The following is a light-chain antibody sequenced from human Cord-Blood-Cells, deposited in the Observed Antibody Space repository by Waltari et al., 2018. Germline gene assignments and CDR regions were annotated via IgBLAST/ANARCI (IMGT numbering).Light chain of an antibody. CDR1: SSNTGSNT. J-gene: IGLJ3*02. CDR3: AAWDDSLNGWV. CDR2: SNK. Sequence: QSVLTQPPSASGTPGQRVTISCSGSSSNTGSNTVNWYQQLPGTAPKLLIYSNKPRPSGVPYRFSGSKYGTSASLAISGLQSEEEADYYCAAWDDSLNGWVFGGGTKLTVL. V-gene: IGLV1-44*01.